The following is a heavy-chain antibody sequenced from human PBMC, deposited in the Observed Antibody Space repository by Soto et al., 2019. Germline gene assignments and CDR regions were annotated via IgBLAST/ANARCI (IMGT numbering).Heavy chain of an antibody. CDR3: ARDLYDSSGYGMDV. Sequence: PSETLSLTCTVSGGSISSGGYYWSWIRQHPGKGLEWIGYIYYSGSTYYNPSLKSRVTISVDTSKNQFSLKLSSVTAADTAVYYCARDLYDSSGYGMDVWGQGTTVTVSS. J-gene: IGHJ6*02. V-gene: IGHV4-31*03. D-gene: IGHD3-22*01. CDR1: GGSISSGGYY. CDR2: IYYSGST.